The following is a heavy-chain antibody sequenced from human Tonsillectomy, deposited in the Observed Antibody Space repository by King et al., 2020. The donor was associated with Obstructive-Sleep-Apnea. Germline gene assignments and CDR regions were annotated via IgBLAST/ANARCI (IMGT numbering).Heavy chain of an antibody. Sequence: QLVQSGAEVKKPGESLKISCKGSGYSFTSYWIGWVRQMPGKGLEWMGIIYPGDSDTRYSPSFQGQVTISADKSISTAYLQWSSLKASDTAMYYCARHPPLKKAVAATVVAFDNWGQGPMVTVFS. CDR2: IYPGDSDT. CDR1: GYSFTSYW. D-gene: IGHD6-19*01. CDR3: ARHPPLKKAVAATVVAFDN. V-gene: IGHV5-51*01. J-gene: IGHJ3*02.